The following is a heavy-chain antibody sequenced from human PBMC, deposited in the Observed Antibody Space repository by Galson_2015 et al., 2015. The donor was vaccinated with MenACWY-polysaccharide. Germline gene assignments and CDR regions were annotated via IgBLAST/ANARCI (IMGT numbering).Heavy chain of an antibody. J-gene: IGHJ4*02. Sequence: SETLSLTCTVSGGSISSSSYYWGWIRQPPGKGLEWIGSIYYSGSTYYNPSLKSRVTISVDTSKNQFSLKLSSVTAADTAVYYCARDQALTIFGVVIGYYFDYWGQGTLVTVSS. CDR2: IYYSGST. CDR1: GGSISSSSYY. V-gene: IGHV4-39*07. CDR3: ARDQALTIFGVVIGYYFDY. D-gene: IGHD3-3*01.